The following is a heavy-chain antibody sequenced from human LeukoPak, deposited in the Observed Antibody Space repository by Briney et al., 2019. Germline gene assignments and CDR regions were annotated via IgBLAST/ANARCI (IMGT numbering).Heavy chain of an antibody. Sequence: ASVKVSCKASEYTFTSYDINWVRQATGQGLEWMGWMNPNSGNTGYAQTFQGRVTMTRVTSISTAYMELNNLTSEDTAVYYCARGSWGEIAGRKSFEFWGQGSLVTVSS. J-gene: IGHJ4*02. V-gene: IGHV1-8*01. CDR1: EYTFTSYD. CDR2: MNPNSGNT. CDR3: ARGSWGEIAGRKSFEF. D-gene: IGHD6-6*01.